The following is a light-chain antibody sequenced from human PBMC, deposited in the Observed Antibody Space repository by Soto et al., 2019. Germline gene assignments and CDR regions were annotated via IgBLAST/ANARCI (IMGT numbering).Light chain of an antibody. CDR1: QSVAINY. CDR3: QQYGTSPLT. Sequence: EFVLTQSPGTLSLSPGERATLSCRASQSVAINYLAWYQQKPGQAPRLLIYGASSRATGIPDRFSGSGSGTDFTLTISRLEPVDFAVYYCQQYGTSPLTFGGGTKVEIK. J-gene: IGKJ4*01. V-gene: IGKV3-20*01. CDR2: GAS.